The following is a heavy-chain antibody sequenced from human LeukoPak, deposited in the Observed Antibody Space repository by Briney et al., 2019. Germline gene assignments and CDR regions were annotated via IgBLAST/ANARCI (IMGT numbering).Heavy chain of an antibody. Sequence: SETLSLTCTVSGGSISSGGYSWSWIRQHPGKGLEWIGYIYYSGSTYYNPSLKSRVTISVDTSKNQFSLKLSPVTAADTAVYYCARDLMVTGTYYYYYGMDVWGQGTTVTVSS. J-gene: IGHJ6*02. CDR3: ARDLMVTGTYYYYYGMDV. CDR1: GGSISSGGYS. CDR2: IYYSGST. D-gene: IGHD5-18*01. V-gene: IGHV4-31*03.